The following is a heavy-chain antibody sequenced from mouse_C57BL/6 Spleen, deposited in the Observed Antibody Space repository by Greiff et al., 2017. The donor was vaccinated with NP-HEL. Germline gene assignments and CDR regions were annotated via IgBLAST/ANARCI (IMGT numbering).Heavy chain of an antibody. J-gene: IGHJ3*01. CDR3: AREKTGTWFAY. V-gene: IGHV1-64*01. CDR1: GYTFTSYW. Sequence: QVQLQQPGAELVKPGASVKLSCKASGYTFTSYWMHWVKQRPGQGLEWIGMIHPNSGSTNYNEKFKSKATLSVDKSSSTAYMQLSSLTSEYSAVYYCAREKTGTWFAYWGQGTLVTVSA. CDR2: IHPNSGST. D-gene: IGHD4-1*01.